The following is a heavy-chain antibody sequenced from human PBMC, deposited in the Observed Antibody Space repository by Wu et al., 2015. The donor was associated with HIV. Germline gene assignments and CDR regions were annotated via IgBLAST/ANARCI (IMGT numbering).Heavy chain of an antibody. CDR1: GYTFTSYY. Sequence: QVQLVQSGAEVKKPGASVKVSCKASGYTFTSYYMHWVRQAPGQGLEWMGIINPSGGSTSYAQKFQGRVTMTRDTSTSTVYMELSSLRSEDTAVYYCARDRAGLWFGEYVDYVGPGNAGPPSP. J-gene: IGHJ4*02. D-gene: IGHD3-10*01. CDR3: ARDRAGLWFGEYVDY. CDR2: INPSGGST. V-gene: IGHV1-46*01.